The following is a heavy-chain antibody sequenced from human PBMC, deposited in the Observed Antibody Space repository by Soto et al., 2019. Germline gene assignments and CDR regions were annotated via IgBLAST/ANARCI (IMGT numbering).Heavy chain of an antibody. J-gene: IGHJ6*03. CDR2: INDSGDI. CDR1: GGSFSGYQ. CDR3: ARGLILWFGELSRRGGYYYYMDV. Sequence: QVQLQQWGAGLLKPSETLSLTCAVYGGSFSGYQWSWIRQTPGKGLEWIGGINDSGDINYNPALKSRVTILGDSPKKQISLRLSSGTAADTAVYYCARGLILWFGELSRRGGYYYYMDVWGKGTTVTVSS. V-gene: IGHV4-34*01. D-gene: IGHD3-10*01.